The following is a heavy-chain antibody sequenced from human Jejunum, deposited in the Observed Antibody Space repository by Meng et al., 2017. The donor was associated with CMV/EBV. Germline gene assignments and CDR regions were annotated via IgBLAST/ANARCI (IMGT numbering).Heavy chain of an antibody. CDR3: ARDADFWSGSDY. V-gene: IGHV3-9*01. J-gene: IGHJ4*02. CDR1: GFTVDKYA. Sequence: AASGFTVDKYAIHWVRQAPGKGLEWVSGISWNSGTRDYADSVKGRFTISRDNAENSLYLQMNSLRVEDTAVYYCARDADFWSGSDYWGQGTLVTVSS. D-gene: IGHD3-3*01. CDR2: ISWNSGTR.